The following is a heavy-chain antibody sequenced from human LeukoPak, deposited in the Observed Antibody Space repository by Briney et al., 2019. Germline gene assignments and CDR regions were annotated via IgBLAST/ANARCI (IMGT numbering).Heavy chain of an antibody. Sequence: SETLSLTCTVSGYSISSGYYWGWIRQSPGKGLEWIGSIYHSGRTYYNPSLKSRVTISVDTSKNQFSLKLSSVIAADTAVYYCARSWKDVMTFGVVIKRNYYYYMDVWGKGTTVTVSS. CDR1: GYSISSGYY. CDR2: IYHSGRT. D-gene: IGHD3-3*01. J-gene: IGHJ6*03. V-gene: IGHV4-38-2*02. CDR3: ARSWKDVMTFGVVIKRNYYYYMDV.